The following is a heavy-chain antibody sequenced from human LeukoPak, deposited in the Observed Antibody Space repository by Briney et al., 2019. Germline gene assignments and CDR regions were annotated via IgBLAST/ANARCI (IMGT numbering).Heavy chain of an antibody. CDR2: ISYDGSNK. V-gene: IGHV3-30*01. D-gene: IGHD3-22*01. CDR1: GFTFSSYA. Sequence: GGSLRLSCAASGFTFSSYAMHWVRQAPGKGLEWVAVISYDGSNKYYADSVKGRFTISRDNSKNTLYLQMNSLRAEDTAAYYCARDSDYYDSSGTVDYWGQGTPVTVSS. CDR3: ARDSDYYDSSGTVDY. J-gene: IGHJ4*02.